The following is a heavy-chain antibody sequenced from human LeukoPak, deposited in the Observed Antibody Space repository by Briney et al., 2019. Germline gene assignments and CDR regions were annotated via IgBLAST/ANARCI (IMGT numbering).Heavy chain of an antibody. V-gene: IGHV3-7*03. CDR1: GYTFRSYW. Sequence: PGGSLRLSCVASGYTFRSYWMSWVRQAPGKGLEWVANINKDGSERNYADSVKGRFTISRDNTKNSLYLQMNSLKAEDTAVYYCARIISLTLDAFDFWGQGTMVTVSS. J-gene: IGHJ3*01. CDR3: ARIISLTLDAFDF. CDR2: INKDGSER.